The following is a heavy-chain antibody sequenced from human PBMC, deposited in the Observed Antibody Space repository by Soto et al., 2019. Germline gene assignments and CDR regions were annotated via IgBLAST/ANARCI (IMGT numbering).Heavy chain of an antibody. CDR3: ARYLLVYCSGRSCSGAFDI. D-gene: IGHD2-15*01. CDR1: GSTFTGYY. Sequence: VASVKVSCKASGSTFTGYYMHWVRQAPGQGLEWMGWINPNSGGTNYAQKFQGRVTMTRDTSISTAYMELSRLRSDDTAVYYCARYLLVYCSGRSCSGAFDISRQPIMV. CDR2: INPNSGGT. J-gene: IGHJ3*02. V-gene: IGHV1-2*02.